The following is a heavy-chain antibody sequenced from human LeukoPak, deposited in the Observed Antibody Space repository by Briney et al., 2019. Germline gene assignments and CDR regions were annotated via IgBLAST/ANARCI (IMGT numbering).Heavy chain of an antibody. Sequence: SETLSLTCAVYGGSFSGYYWSWIRQPPGKGLEWIGEINHSGSTNYNPSLKSRVPISVDTSKNQFSLKLSSVTAADTAVYYCAGTYYYGSGSDAFDIWGQGTMVTVSS. CDR1: GGSFSGYY. CDR3: AGTYYYGSGSDAFDI. J-gene: IGHJ3*02. D-gene: IGHD3-10*01. CDR2: INHSGST. V-gene: IGHV4-34*01.